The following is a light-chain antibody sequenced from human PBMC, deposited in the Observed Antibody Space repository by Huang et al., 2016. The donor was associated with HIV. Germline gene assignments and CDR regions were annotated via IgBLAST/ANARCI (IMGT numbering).Light chain of an antibody. CDR2: DAA. Sequence: DIQMTQSPSSLSPSIGSRVTITCRASRHIYSYLNWYQHRPGKAPKLLIYDAANLEVGVPSRFSGSGSGRNFTLIISSLQPEDFATYYCQQYDSLPRTFGPGTKV. CDR1: RHIYSY. J-gene: IGKJ3*01. CDR3: QQYDSLPRT. V-gene: IGKV1-33*01.